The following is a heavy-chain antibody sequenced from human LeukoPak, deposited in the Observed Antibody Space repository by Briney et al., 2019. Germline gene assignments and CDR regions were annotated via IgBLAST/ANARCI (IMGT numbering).Heavy chain of an antibody. CDR2: ISYDGSNK. CDR1: GFTLSKYG. D-gene: IGHD1-26*01. V-gene: IGHV3-30*18. CDR3: AKDKYSGSYGPLDY. J-gene: IGHJ4*02. Sequence: GGSLRLSCVASGFTLSKYGMHWVRQAPGKGLEWVAVISYDGSNKYYADSVKGRFTISRDNSKNTLYLQMNSLRAEDTAVYYCAKDKYSGSYGPLDYWGQGTLVTVSS.